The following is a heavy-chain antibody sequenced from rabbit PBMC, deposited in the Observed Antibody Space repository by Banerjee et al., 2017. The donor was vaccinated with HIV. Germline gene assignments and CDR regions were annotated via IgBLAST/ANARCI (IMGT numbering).Heavy chain of an antibody. J-gene: IGHJ4*01. CDR2: IDAGSSGST. D-gene: IGHD1-1*01. CDR3: ARDLWASSNGYYNL. V-gene: IGHV1S40*01. Sequence: QSLEESGGGLVKPEGSLTLTCKASGFDLNSGYNMCWVRQAPGKGLEWIACIDAGSSGSTYYVSWAKGRFTISKTSSTTVTLQMTSLTAADTATYFCARDLWASSNGYYNLWGPGTLVTVS. CDR1: GFDLNSGYN.